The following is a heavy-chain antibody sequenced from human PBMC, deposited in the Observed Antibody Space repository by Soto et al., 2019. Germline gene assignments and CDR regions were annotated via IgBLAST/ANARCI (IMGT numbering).Heavy chain of an antibody. CDR2: ISYDGSNK. V-gene: IGHV3-30*18. Sequence: QVQLVESGGGVVQPGRSLRLSCAASGFTFSSYGMHWVRQAPGKGLEWVAVISYDGSNKYYADSVKGRFTISRDNSKNTLYLQMNSLRAEDTAVYYCAKDRGRYFDYWGQGTLVTVSS. D-gene: IGHD1-26*01. J-gene: IGHJ4*02. CDR3: AKDRGRYFDY. CDR1: GFTFSSYG.